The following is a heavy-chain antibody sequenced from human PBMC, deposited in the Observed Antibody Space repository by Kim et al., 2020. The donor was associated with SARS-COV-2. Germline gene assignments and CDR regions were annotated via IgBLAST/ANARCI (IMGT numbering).Heavy chain of an antibody. V-gene: IGHV3-15*01. D-gene: IGHD3-3*01. CDR3: STDPPYYDSWGYFPKAPK. J-gene: IGHJ4*02. CDR2: IKSKANGETT. Sequence: GGSLRLSCVASGFSFSIAWMSWVRQAPGKGLEWVGRIKSKANGETTDYAAPVKGRFTISRDDSENTLYLQMNSLTTEDTAVYYCSTDPPYYDSWGYFPKAPKWGQGTLVTVSS. CDR1: GFSFSIAW.